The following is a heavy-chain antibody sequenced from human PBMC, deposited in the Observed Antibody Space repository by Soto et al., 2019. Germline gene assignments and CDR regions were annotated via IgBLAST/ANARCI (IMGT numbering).Heavy chain of an antibody. CDR2: IIPILGIA. CDR3: ARDPEVAATVGGSDY. J-gene: IGHJ4*02. CDR1: GGTFSSYT. D-gene: IGHD2-15*01. Sequence: ASVKVSCKASGGTFSSYTISWVRQAPGQGLEWMGRIIPILGIANYAQKFQGRVTITADKSTSTAYMELSSLRSEDTAVYYCARDPEVAATVGGSDYWGQGTLVTVSS. V-gene: IGHV1-69*04.